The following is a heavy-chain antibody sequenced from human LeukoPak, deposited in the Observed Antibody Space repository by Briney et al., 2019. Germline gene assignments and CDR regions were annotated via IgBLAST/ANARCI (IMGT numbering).Heavy chain of an antibody. CDR1: GFTFSTYA. CDR2: ISGSGIST. J-gene: IGHJ4*02. Sequence: GGSLRLSCAASGFTFSTYAMNWVRQAPGKGLEWVSAISGSGISTYYADSVKGRFTISRDNSKNTLYLQMNNLRAEDTAVYYCAKDLSGYYRPIDYWGQGTLVTVSS. V-gene: IGHV3-23*01. CDR3: AKDLSGYYRPIDY. D-gene: IGHD3-22*01.